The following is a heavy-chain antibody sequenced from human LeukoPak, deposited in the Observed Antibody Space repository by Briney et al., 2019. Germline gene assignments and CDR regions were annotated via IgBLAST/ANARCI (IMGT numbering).Heavy chain of an antibody. CDR2: ISATGGST. Sequence: GGSLRLSCAASGFTFSSYGITWVRQAPGKGLEWVSTISATGGSTYYADSVKGRFTISRDNSKDTLYLQMNSLRAEDTAVYYCAKGGYSSGWRSYFDYWGQGTLVTVSS. CDR3: AKGGYSSGWRSYFDY. CDR1: GFTFSSYG. V-gene: IGHV3-23*01. D-gene: IGHD6-19*01. J-gene: IGHJ4*02.